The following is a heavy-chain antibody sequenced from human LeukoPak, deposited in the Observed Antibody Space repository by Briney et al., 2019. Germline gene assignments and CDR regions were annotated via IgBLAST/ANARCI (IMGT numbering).Heavy chain of an antibody. CDR2: INPYTTNT. CDR3: ARGAAGESTENWFDP. Sequence: ASVKVSCKASGYTFTSHGISWVRQAPGQGLEWMGWINPYTTNTNYAQKLQGRVTMTTDTSTSTAYMELRSLRPDDTAVYYCARGAAGESTENWFDPWGQGTLVTVSS. J-gene: IGHJ5*02. CDR1: GYTFTSHG. D-gene: IGHD1-1*01. V-gene: IGHV1-18*01.